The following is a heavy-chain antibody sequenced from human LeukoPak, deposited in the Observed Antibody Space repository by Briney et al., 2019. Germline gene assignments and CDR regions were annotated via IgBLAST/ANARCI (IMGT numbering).Heavy chain of an antibody. CDR2: IPYDGSNK. CDR1: GFTFSSYA. D-gene: IGHD4/OR15-4a*01. V-gene: IGHV3-30-3*01. J-gene: IGHJ6*02. Sequence: GGSLRLSCAASGFTFSSYAMHWVRQAPGKGLEWVAVIPYDGSNKYYADSVKGRFTISRDNSKNTLYLQMNSLRAEDTAVYYCARDVLGMDVWGQGTTVTVSS. CDR3: ARDVLGMDV.